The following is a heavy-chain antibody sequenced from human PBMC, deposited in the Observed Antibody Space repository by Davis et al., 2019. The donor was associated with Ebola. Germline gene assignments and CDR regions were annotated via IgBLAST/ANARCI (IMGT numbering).Heavy chain of an antibody. J-gene: IGHJ4*02. CDR1: GYTFTDYN. CDR2: VILKSGAT. D-gene: IGHD4-11*01. CDR3: ARGHNYAHEY. V-gene: IGHV1-2*06. Sequence: ASVKVSCKASGYTFTDYNIHWMRQAPGQGLEWLGRVILKSGATNYAQKLQGRVTMTRETSISTVYMELSSLRYDDTADYYCARGHNYAHEYWGQGTLVTVSS.